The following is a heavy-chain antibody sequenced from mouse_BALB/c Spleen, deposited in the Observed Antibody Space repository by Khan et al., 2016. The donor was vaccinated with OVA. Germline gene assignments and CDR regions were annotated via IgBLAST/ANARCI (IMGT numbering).Heavy chain of an antibody. CDR3: ARGNYYGYAMDY. CDR1: GYSITSNYA. D-gene: IGHD1-1*01. CDR2: ISYSGST. Sequence: EVQLQESGPGLVKPSQSLSLTCTVTGYSITSNYAWNWIRQLPGNKLEWMGYISYSGSTSYNPSLKLRISITRDTSKNQFFLHLNSVTTEDAATYYCARGNYYGYAMDYWGQGTSVTVSS. J-gene: IGHJ4*01. V-gene: IGHV3-2*02.